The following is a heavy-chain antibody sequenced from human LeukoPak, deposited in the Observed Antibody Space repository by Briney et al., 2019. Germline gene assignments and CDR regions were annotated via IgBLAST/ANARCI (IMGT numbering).Heavy chain of an antibody. V-gene: IGHV1-69*13. Sequence: SVKVSCKASGATFSSYAISWVRQAPGQGLEWMGGIIPIFGTANYAQKFQGRVTITADESTSTAYMELSSLRSEDTAVYYCARDSAAGGRDNWFDPWGQGTLVTVSS. CDR3: ARDSAAGGRDNWFDP. CDR1: GATFSSYA. CDR2: IIPIFGTA. J-gene: IGHJ5*02. D-gene: IGHD6-13*01.